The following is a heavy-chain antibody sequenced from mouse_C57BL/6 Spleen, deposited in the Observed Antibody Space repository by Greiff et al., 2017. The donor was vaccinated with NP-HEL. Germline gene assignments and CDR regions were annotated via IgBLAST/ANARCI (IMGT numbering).Heavy chain of an antibody. J-gene: IGHJ4*01. Sequence: QVQLQQPGAELVKPGASVKLSCKASGYTFTSYWMHWVKQRPGQGLEWIGMIHPNSGSTNYNEKFKSKATLTVDKSSSTAYMQLSRLTSEDSAVDYCARGGDYYGPYAMDYWGQGTSVTVSS. V-gene: IGHV1-64*01. CDR3: ARGGDYYGPYAMDY. CDR2: IHPNSGST. D-gene: IGHD1-1*01. CDR1: GYTFTSYW.